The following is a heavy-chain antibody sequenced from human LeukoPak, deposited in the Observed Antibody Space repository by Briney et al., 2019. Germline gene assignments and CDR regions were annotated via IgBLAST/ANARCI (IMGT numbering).Heavy chain of an antibody. Sequence: SGGSLRLFCEASGFTFSTHWMHWVRQVPGKGLVWISRISNDVISTISTSYADSVKGRFTISRDNAKNTLYLQMNSLIAEDTAVYYCARAVAGTRNAFDLWGQGTMVTVSS. CDR1: GFTFSTHW. J-gene: IGHJ3*01. CDR2: ISNDVIST. V-gene: IGHV3-74*01. D-gene: IGHD6-19*01. CDR3: ARAVAGTRNAFDL.